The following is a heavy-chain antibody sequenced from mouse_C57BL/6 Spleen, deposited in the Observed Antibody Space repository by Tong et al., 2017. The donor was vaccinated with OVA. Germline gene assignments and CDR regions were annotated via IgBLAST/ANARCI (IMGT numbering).Heavy chain of an antibody. Sequence: EVQLQESGPDLVKPGASVKISCKASGYTFTDYYMYWVKQSHGKSLEWIGDINPNNGGTSYNQKFKGKATLTVDKSFSTAYMEHRSLTSEDSAVYYCARDTTVRYYFDYCGQGTTLTVTS. CDR2: INPNNGGT. D-gene: IGHD1-1*01. CDR1: GYTFTDYY. J-gene: IGHJ2*01. V-gene: IGHV1-26*01. CDR3: ARDTTVRYYFDY.